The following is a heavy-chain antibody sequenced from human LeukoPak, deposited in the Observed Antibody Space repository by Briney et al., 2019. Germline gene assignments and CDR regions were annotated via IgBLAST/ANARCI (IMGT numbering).Heavy chain of an antibody. V-gene: IGHV3-30*02. Sequence: GGSLRLSCAASGFTFSSYGMHWVRQAPGKGLEWVAFIRYDGSNKYYADSVKGRFTISRDNSKNTLYLQMNSLRAEDTAVYYCAKGRYSSMVGMFDYWGQGALVTVSS. J-gene: IGHJ4*02. CDR3: AKGRYSSMVGMFDY. D-gene: IGHD5-18*01. CDR1: GFTFSSYG. CDR2: IRYDGSNK.